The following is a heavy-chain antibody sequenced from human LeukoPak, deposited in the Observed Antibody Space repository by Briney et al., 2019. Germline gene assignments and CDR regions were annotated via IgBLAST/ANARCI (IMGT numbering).Heavy chain of an antibody. CDR1: GGTFSSYA. V-gene: IGHV1-69*05. Sequence: GASVKVSCKASGGTFSSYAISWVRQAPGQGLEWMGGIIPIFGTANYAQKFQGRVTITTDESTSTAYMELSSLRFEDTAVYYCARGHYDSRLYYYYMDVWGKGTTVTVSS. J-gene: IGHJ6*03. D-gene: IGHD3-22*01. CDR3: ARGHYDSRLYYYYMDV. CDR2: IIPIFGTA.